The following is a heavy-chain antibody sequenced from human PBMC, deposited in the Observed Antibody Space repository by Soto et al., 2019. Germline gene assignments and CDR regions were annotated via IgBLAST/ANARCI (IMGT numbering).Heavy chain of an antibody. J-gene: IGHJ6*02. CDR2: INPNSGGT. Sequence: ASVKVSCKASGYTFTDYYMHWVRQAPGQGLEWMGWINPNSGGTNYAQKFQGRVTMTRDTSIGTAYMELNRLRSDDTAVYYCARDQSPSSGWPGMDVWGQGTTVTVSS. V-gene: IGHV1-2*02. CDR1: GYTFTDYY. CDR3: ARDQSPSSGWPGMDV. D-gene: IGHD6-19*01.